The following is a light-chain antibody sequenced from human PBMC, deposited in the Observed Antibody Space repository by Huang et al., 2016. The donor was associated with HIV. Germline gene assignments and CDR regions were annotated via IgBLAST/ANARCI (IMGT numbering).Light chain of an antibody. Sequence: ERVMTQSPATVSLSPGERATLSCRASLSVSTNLAWYQQRPGQAPRLLIYGASTRATGIPDRFSGGGSGAECTVTISSMQAEDFAVYYCQQYDNWRLTFVGGTKVQIK. CDR3: QQYDNWRLT. J-gene: IGKJ4*02. V-gene: IGKV3-15*01. CDR1: LSVSTN. CDR2: GAS.